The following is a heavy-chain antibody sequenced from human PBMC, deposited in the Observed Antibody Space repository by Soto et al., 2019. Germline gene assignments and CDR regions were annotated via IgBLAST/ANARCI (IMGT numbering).Heavy chain of an antibody. V-gene: IGHV3-30*04. J-gene: IGHJ4*02. Sequence: GGSLRLSFAAHGFTFIPYVMHWVRQAPGKGLEWVAIISADQKNIYYADSVKGRFTISRDNSKNTLYLQMDGLRTEDTAVYYCARDVRKLRFFDYWGQGT. CDR1: GFTFIPYV. CDR2: ISADQKNI. D-gene: IGHD3-3*01. CDR3: ARDVRKLRFFDY.